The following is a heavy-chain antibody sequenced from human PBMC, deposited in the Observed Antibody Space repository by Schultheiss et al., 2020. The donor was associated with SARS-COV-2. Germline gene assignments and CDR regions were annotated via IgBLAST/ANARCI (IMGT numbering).Heavy chain of an antibody. CDR3: AKMSGLSLHLVVPAALHY. Sequence: GGSLRLSCAASGFTFSSYAMHWVRQTPGKGLEWVSAISGSGGSTYYADSVKGRFTISRDNSKNTLYLQMNSLRAEDTAVYYCAKMSGLSLHLVVPAALHYWGQGTLVTVSS. J-gene: IGHJ4*02. CDR1: GFTFSSYA. CDR2: ISGSGGST. V-gene: IGHV3-23*01. D-gene: IGHD2-2*01.